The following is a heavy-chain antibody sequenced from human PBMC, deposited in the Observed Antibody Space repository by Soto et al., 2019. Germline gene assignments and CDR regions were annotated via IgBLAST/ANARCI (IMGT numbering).Heavy chain of an antibody. D-gene: IGHD3-3*01. CDR1: GSTFTNAW. Sequence: EVQLVESGGGLVKPGTSLRLSCAASGSTFTNAWMGWVRQAPGKGLEWVGRIKSKTDGGTTDFAAPVKGRFTISRDDSNNTLFLQMNSLKTEDTAVYYCTTEKEFWSGFDYWGQGTLVTVSS. CDR2: IKSKTDGGTT. CDR3: TTEKEFWSGFDY. J-gene: IGHJ4*02. V-gene: IGHV3-15*01.